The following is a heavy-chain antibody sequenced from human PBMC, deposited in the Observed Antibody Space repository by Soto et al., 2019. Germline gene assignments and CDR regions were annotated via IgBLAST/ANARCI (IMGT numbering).Heavy chain of an antibody. Sequence: QVQLVETGRGVVQPGRSLRLSCAASGFTFSSYGMHWVRQAPGKGLEWVAVIWYDGSNKYYADSVKGRFTISRDNSKNTLYLQMNSLRAEDTAVYYCASGGGYCSSTSCPSGYFDLWGRGTLVTVSS. D-gene: IGHD2-2*01. CDR1: GFTFSSYG. CDR3: ASGGGYCSSTSCPSGYFDL. J-gene: IGHJ2*01. V-gene: IGHV3-33*01. CDR2: IWYDGSNK.